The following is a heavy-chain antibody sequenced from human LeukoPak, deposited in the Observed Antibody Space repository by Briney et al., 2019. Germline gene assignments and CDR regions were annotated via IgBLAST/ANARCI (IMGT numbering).Heavy chain of an antibody. J-gene: IGHJ4*02. CDR1: GFTFRTYW. V-gene: IGHV3-7*01. CDR2: IKPDGSEK. D-gene: IGHD5-12*01. CDR3: AKSGPIDH. Sequence: GSLRLSCAASGFTFRTYWMTWVRQAPGKGLEWVANIKPDGSEKNYVDSVKGRFTISRDNAKNSLYLQMNSLRAEDTALYYCAKSGPIDHWGPGTLVPVSS.